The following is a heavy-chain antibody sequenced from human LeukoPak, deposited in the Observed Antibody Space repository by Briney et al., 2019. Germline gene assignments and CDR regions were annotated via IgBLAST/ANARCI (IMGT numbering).Heavy chain of an antibody. V-gene: IGHV4-4*07. CDR1: GGSISSYY. Sequence: PSETLSLTCTVSGGSISSYYWSWIRQPAGKGLEWIGRIYTSGSTNYNPSLKSRVTMSVDTSKNQFSLKLCSVTAADTAVYYCARVAGSWGSGSYQFDYWGQGTLVTVSS. J-gene: IGHJ4*02. D-gene: IGHD3-10*01. CDR3: ARVAGSWGSGSYQFDY. CDR2: IYTSGST.